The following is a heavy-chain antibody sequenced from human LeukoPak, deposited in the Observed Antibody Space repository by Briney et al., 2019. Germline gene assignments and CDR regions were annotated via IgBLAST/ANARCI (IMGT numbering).Heavy chain of an antibody. J-gene: IGHJ5*02. D-gene: IGHD3-22*01. CDR1: GFTFSSYA. CDR3: AIGGYYVSSGPLLLFDL. V-gene: IGHV3-30-3*01. Sequence: GGSLRLSCAASGFTFSSYAMHWVRQAPGKGLEWVAVISYDGSNKYYADSVKGRFTISRDNSTNTLYLQMNSLRAEDTALYYCAIGGYYVSSGPLLLFDLWG. CDR2: ISYDGSNK.